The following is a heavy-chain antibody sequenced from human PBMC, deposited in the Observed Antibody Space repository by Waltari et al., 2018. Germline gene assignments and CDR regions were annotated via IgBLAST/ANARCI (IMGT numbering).Heavy chain of an antibody. CDR2: IYLGDFDI. V-gene: IGHV5-51*01. CDR1: GYSFTTYW. CDR3: ARARWLPRSLVYFDY. D-gene: IGHD5-12*01. J-gene: IGHJ4*02. Sequence: EVQLVQSGAEVKKPGESLKIYCKGSGYSFTTYWIGWVLQLPGKGLQWMGIIYLGDFDIKYSPSFQGQVTISADKSINTAYLQWNSLKASDSAIYYCARARWLPRSLVYFDYWGQGTLVTVSS.